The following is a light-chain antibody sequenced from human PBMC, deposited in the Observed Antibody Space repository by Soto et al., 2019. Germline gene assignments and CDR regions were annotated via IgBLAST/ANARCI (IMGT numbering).Light chain of an antibody. J-gene: IGKJ2*01. CDR3: QQYGRASYT. Sequence: EIVLTQSPGTLSLSPGERATLSCRASQSVSSSYLARYQQKPGQAPRLLIYGASSRATGIPDRFSGSGSGTDFTLTISRLEPEDFAVYYCQQYGRASYTFGQGTKLEIK. CDR2: GAS. CDR1: QSVSSSY. V-gene: IGKV3-20*01.